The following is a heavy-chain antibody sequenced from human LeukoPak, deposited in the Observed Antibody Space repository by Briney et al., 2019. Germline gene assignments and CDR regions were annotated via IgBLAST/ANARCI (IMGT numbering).Heavy chain of an antibody. J-gene: IGHJ5*02. CDR3: ARLVGSANTAMVYNWFDP. CDR1: GYRFTSYW. V-gene: IGHV5-51*01. Sequence: GEPLKTSCKGSGYRFTSYWIGWVRQMPGKGLEWMGIIYPGDPDTRYSPSFQAQVTISADKSISTAYLQWSSLKASDTAMYYCARLVGSANTAMVYNWFDPWGQGTLVPVSS. CDR2: IYPGDPDT. D-gene: IGHD5-18*01.